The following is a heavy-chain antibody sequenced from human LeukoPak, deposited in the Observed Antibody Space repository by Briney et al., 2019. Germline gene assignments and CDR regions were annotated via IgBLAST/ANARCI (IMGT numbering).Heavy chain of an antibody. Sequence: PGRSLRLSCAASGFTFSSYGMHWVRQAPGKGLEWVAVISYDGSNKYYADSVKGRFTISRDNSKNTLYLQMNSLRAEDTAVYYCAKDIMLLGTAADAFDIWGQGTMVTVSS. CDR1: GFTFSSYG. CDR2: ISYDGSNK. CDR3: AKDIMLLGTAADAFDI. V-gene: IGHV3-30*18. D-gene: IGHD2-8*01. J-gene: IGHJ3*02.